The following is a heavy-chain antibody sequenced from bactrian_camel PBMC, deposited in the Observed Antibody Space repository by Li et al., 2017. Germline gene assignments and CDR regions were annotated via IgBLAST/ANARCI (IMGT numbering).Heavy chain of an antibody. CDR1: GFTFSNYD. CDR3: APTWGYEHDY. J-gene: IGHJ4*01. CDR2: INPGGDRA. V-gene: IGHV3S40*01. Sequence: VQLVESGGGLVQPGGSLRLSCAASGFTFSNYDMCWVRQAPGKGLEWLSTINPGGDRADYANSVKGRFTISRDNAKNTVYLQLNSLKTEDMGMYYCAPTWGYEHDYWGQGTQVTVS. D-gene: IGHD7*01.